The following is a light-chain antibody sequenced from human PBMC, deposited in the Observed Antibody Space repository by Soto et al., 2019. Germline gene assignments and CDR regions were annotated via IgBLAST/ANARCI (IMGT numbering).Light chain of an antibody. J-gene: IGKJ1*01. V-gene: IGKV3-20*01. Sequence: EIVLTQSPGTLSLSPEETATLSCRASQSISSSYLAWYQQRPGQAPRLLIYGAFNRAAGIPDRFSASGSGTDFTLTISRLEPEDFAVYYCQQYSMSPLTFGQGTKVDIK. CDR2: GAF. CDR1: QSISSSY. CDR3: QQYSMSPLT.